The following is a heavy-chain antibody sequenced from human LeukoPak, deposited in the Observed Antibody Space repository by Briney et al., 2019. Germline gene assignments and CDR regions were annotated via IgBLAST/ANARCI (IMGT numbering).Heavy chain of an antibody. J-gene: IGHJ4*02. CDR1: GYTFTGYY. Sequence: ASVKVSCKASGYTFTGYYMHWVRQAPGQGLEWMGWINPNSGGTNYAQKFQGRVTMTRDTSISTAYMELSRLRSDDTAVYYCARGRFRAITMVRGANPSFDYWGQGTLVTVSS. V-gene: IGHV1-2*02. CDR3: ARGRFRAITMVRGANPSFDY. D-gene: IGHD3-10*01. CDR2: INPNSGGT.